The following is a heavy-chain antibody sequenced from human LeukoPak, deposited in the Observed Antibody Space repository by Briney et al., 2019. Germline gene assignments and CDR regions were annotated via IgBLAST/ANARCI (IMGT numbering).Heavy chain of an antibody. V-gene: IGHV3-23*01. J-gene: IGHJ4*02. D-gene: IGHD6-13*01. CDR2: ISGSGGSI. Sequence: GGSLRLSCTASGFTFSSYAMTWVRQAPGKGLEWVSGISGSGGSIDYADSVKGRFTIDRDNSKNTLHLQMNSLRAEDTAVYYCAHISSSWPDYWGQGTLVTVSS. CDR1: GFTFSSYA. CDR3: AHISSSWPDY.